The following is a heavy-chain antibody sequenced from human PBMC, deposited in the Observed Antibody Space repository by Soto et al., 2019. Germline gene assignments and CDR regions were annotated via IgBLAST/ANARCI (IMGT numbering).Heavy chain of an antibody. Sequence: QVQLQESGPGLVKPSQTLSLSCAVSGGPISRGASYWTWIRHHPGKGLEWIGYIHHSGSTYYNPSLKSRLSXSVDQSXXQFSLRMRSVTAADTGVYFCARGNIAVAGTNWFDSWGQGTLVTVSS. CDR1: GGPISRGASY. J-gene: IGHJ5*01. CDR3: ARGNIAVAGTNWFDS. D-gene: IGHD6-19*01. CDR2: IHHSGST. V-gene: IGHV4-31*11.